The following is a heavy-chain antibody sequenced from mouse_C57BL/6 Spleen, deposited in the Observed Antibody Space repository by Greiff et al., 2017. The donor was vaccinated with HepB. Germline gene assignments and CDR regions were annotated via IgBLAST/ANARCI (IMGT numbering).Heavy chain of an antibody. CDR3: ARGIYYDYWFAY. CDR2: IHPNSGST. CDR1: GYTFTSYW. Sequence: QVQLKQPGAELVKPGASVKLSCKASGYTFTSYWMHWVKQRPGQGLEWIGMIHPNSGSTNYNEKFKSKATLTVDKSSSTAYMQLSSLTSEDSAVYYCARGIYYDYWFAYWGQGTLVTVSA. J-gene: IGHJ3*01. D-gene: IGHD2-4*01. V-gene: IGHV1-64*01.